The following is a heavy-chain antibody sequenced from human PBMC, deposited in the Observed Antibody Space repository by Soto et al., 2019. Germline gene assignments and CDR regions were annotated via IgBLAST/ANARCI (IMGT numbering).Heavy chain of an antibody. V-gene: IGHV3-30*18. CDR2: ISYDGSNK. CDR1: GFTFSSYG. D-gene: IGHD1-1*01. CDR3: AKDIRRRGPTYNWFDP. Sequence: QVQLVESGGGVVQPGRSLRLSCAASGFTFSSYGMHWVRQAPGKGLEWVAVISYDGSNKYYADSVKGRFTISRDNSKNTLYLQMNSLRAEDTAVYYCAKDIRRRGPTYNWFDPWGQGTLVTVS. J-gene: IGHJ5*02.